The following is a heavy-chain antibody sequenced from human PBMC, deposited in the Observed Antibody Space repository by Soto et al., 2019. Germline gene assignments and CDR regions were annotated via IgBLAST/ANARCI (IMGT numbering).Heavy chain of an antibody. D-gene: IGHD6-13*01. Sequence: ESGPTLVNPTQTLTLTCTFSGFSLSTSGMRVSWIRQPPGKALEWLARIDWDDDKFYSTSLKTRLTISKDTSKNQVVLTMTNMDPVDTATYYCARSPGIAAAGRLENWFDPWGQGTLVTV. V-gene: IGHV2-70*04. CDR2: IDWDDDK. CDR3: ARSPGIAAAGRLENWFDP. CDR1: GFSLSTSGMR. J-gene: IGHJ5*02.